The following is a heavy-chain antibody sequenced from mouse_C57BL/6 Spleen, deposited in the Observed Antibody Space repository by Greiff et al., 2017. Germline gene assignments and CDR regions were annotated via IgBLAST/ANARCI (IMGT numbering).Heavy chain of an antibody. CDR3: ARDYRDYRAWFAY. Sequence: QVQLQQPGAELVRPGSSVKLSCKASGYTFTSYWMNWVKQRPIQGLEWIGNIDPSDSETHYNQKFKDKATLTVDKSSSTAYMQLRILTSEDSAVYYCARDYRDYRAWFAYGGQGTLVTVSA. CDR2: IDPSDSET. V-gene: IGHV1-52*01. CDR1: GYTFTSYW. D-gene: IGHD2-13*01. J-gene: IGHJ3*01.